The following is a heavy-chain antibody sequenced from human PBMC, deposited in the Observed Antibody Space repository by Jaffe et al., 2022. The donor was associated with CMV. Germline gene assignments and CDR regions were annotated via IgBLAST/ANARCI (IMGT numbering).Heavy chain of an antibody. V-gene: IGHV3-48*02. Sequence: EVQLVESGGGLVQPGGSLKLSCAASGFTFTNFAMNWVRQSPEKGLEWVSSISSSSISIYYADSVAGRFTISRDNTKDSLYLQLNSLRDEDTAMYFCARGTPPWWVGPPYTSGLDFWGHGTLVTVSS. J-gene: IGHJ4*01. D-gene: IGHD2-15*01. CDR1: GFTFTNFA. CDR3: ARGTPPWWVGPPYTSGLDF. CDR2: ISSSSISI.